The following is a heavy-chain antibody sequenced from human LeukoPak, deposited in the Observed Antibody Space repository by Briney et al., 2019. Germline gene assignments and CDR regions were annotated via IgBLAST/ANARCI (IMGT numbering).Heavy chain of an antibody. J-gene: IGHJ4*02. V-gene: IGHV1-18*01. Sequence: ASVKVSCKASGYTFTSYSISGVRQAPGQGLECMVCISPYNGNTNYAQKLQGRVTMTTDTSTRTASMELRSLRSDDTAVYYCARVIRGIVVVPAALFDYWGQGTLVTVSS. D-gene: IGHD2-2*01. CDR1: GYTFTSYS. CDR2: ISPYNGNT. CDR3: ARVIRGIVVVPAALFDY.